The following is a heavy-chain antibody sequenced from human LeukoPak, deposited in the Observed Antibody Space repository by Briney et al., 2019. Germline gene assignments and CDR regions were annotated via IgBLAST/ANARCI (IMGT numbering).Heavy chain of an antibody. V-gene: IGHV5-51*01. Sequence: GESLKISCKTSGYSFTNYCIAWVRQMPGKGLEWMGIIYPGDSDTRYSPSFQGQVTIAADKSISTAYLQWRSLKASDTAMYYCARAISSHYYSMDVWGQGTTVTVSS. J-gene: IGHJ6*02. CDR1: GYSFTNYC. CDR2: IYPGDSDT. D-gene: IGHD3-9*01. CDR3: ARAISSHYYSMDV.